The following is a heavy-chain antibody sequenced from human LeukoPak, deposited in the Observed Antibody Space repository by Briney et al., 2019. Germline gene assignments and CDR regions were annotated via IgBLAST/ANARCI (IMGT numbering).Heavy chain of an antibody. J-gene: IGHJ6*02. Sequence: GGSLRLSCAASGFTFSSYWMHWVRHAPGKGLVWVSRIKSDGSNYYADSVKGRFTIFRDNAKNTPYLQMNSLRAEDTAVYYCARGMSGYYGMDVWGQGTTVTVSS. CDR2: IKSDGSN. V-gene: IGHV3-74*01. CDR3: ARGMSGYYGMDV. CDR1: GFTFSSYW.